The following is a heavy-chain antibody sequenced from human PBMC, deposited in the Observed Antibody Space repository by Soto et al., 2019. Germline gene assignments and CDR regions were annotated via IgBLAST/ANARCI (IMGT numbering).Heavy chain of an antibody. CDR1: GFTFSSYG. CDR3: AKYYSSTYSGMDV. CDR2: ISYDGSDK. V-gene: IGHV3-30*18. Sequence: QVQLVESGGGVVQPGRSLRLSCAASGFTFSSYGMHWVRQAPGKGLEGVTIISYDGSDKYYADSVRGRFTISRDNSKNTPYLQVSSLRAEDTAVYYCAKYYSSTYSGMDVWGQGTTVTVSS. D-gene: IGHD6-13*01. J-gene: IGHJ6*02.